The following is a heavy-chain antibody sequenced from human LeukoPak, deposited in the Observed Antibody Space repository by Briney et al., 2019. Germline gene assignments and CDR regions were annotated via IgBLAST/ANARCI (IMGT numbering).Heavy chain of an antibody. CDR1: GGSISSYY. CDR3: ASFSIAAAGNEPFDY. Sequence: SETLSLTCTVSGGSISSYYWSWIRQPPGKGLEWIGYIYYSGSTNYNPSLKSRVTISVDTSKKQFSLKLSSVTAADTAVYYCASFSIAAAGNEPFDYWGQGTLVTVSS. J-gene: IGHJ4*02. D-gene: IGHD6-13*01. CDR2: IYYSGST. V-gene: IGHV4-59*08.